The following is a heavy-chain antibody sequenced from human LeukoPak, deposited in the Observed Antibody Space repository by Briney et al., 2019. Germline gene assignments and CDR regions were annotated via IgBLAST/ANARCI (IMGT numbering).Heavy chain of an antibody. CDR1: SGSISSSSYY. CDR2: IYYSGST. V-gene: IGHV4-61*05. D-gene: IGHD4-17*01. CDR3: ARVHGDYAFDY. Sequence: SETLSLTCTVSSGSISSSSYYWGWIRQPPGKGLEWIGYIYYSGSTNYNPSLKSRVTISVDTSKNQFSLKLSSVTAADTAVYYCARVHGDYAFDYWGXGTLVTVSS. J-gene: IGHJ4*01.